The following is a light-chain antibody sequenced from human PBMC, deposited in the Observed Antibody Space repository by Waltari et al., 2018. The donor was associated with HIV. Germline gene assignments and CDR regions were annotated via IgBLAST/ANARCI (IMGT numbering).Light chain of an antibody. Sequence: IRMTQFPSSFSASAGDRVTITCRASQSISGSLAWYQQKAGEAPRLLMYDVSTLHSGVPSRFSGSASGTDFTLTINCVQSDDFATYFCQQYYASPHTFGQGTKLDI. V-gene: IGKV1-8*01. J-gene: IGKJ2*01. CDR1: QSISGS. CDR3: QQYYASPHT. CDR2: DVS.